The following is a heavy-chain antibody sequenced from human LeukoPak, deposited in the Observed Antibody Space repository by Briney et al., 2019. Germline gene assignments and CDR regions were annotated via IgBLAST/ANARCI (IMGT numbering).Heavy chain of an antibody. V-gene: IGHV3-23*01. Sequence: GGSLRLSRAASGFTFSSYAMSWVRQAPGKGLEWVSAISGSGGSTYYADSVKGRFTISRDNSKNTLYLQMNTLRAEDTAVYYCARASGYSGYDPFDYWGQGTLVTVSS. CDR3: ARASGYSGYDPFDY. CDR2: ISGSGGST. D-gene: IGHD5-12*01. J-gene: IGHJ4*02. CDR1: GFTFSSYA.